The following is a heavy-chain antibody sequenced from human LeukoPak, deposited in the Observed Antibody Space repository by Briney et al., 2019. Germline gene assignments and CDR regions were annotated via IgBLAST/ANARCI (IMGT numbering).Heavy chain of an antibody. J-gene: IGHJ4*02. CDR1: GFTFSSYE. CDR3: ARDFGPETDSSGWSYFDY. CDR2: ISSSGSTI. D-gene: IGHD6-19*01. Sequence: PGGSLRLSCAASGFTFSSYEMNWVRQAPGKGLEWVSYISSSGSTIYYADSVKGRFTISRDNAKNSLYLQTNSLRAEDTAVYYCARDFGPETDSSGWSYFDYWGQGTLVTVSS. V-gene: IGHV3-48*03.